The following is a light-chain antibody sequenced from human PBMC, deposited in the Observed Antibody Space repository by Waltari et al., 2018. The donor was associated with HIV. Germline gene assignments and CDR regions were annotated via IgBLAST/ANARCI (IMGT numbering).Light chain of an antibody. CDR1: GSDIGGYNY. J-gene: IGLJ2*01. CDR2: DVS. V-gene: IGLV2-14*03. Sequence: QSALTQPASVSGSPGQSITISCTGSGSDIGGYNYVSWYQHYPGKAPTLIIYDVSRRPSVVSNRFSGSKSGNTASLAISGLRAEDEDDYYCSSDTSITLIFGGGTKLTVL. CDR3: SSDTSITLI.